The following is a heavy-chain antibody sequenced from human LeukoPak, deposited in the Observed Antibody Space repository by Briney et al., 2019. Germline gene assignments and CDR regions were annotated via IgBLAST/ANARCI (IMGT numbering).Heavy chain of an antibody. Sequence: ASVKVSCKASGYTFTSYGISWVRQAPGQGLEWMGWISAYNGNTNYAQKLQGRVTMTTDTSTSTAYMELRSLRSDDTAVYYCAREGYYYGSGSYLSAWFDPWGQGTLVTVSS. D-gene: IGHD3-10*01. CDR1: GYTFTSYG. V-gene: IGHV1-18*01. CDR3: AREGYYYGSGSYLSAWFDP. J-gene: IGHJ5*02. CDR2: ISAYNGNT.